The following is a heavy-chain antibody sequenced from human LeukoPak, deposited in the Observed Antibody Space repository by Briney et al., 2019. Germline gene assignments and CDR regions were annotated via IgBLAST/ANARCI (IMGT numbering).Heavy chain of an antibody. J-gene: IGHJ4*02. V-gene: IGHV1-69*04. CDR3: ARDLSSGGSSNLRSFDY. D-gene: IGHD2-15*01. Sequence: SVKVSCKASGGTFSSYAISWVRQAPGQGLEWMGRIIPILGIANYAQKFQGRVTITADKSTSTAYMELSSLRSEDTAVYYCARDLSSGGSSNLRSFDYWGQGTLVTVSS. CDR2: IIPILGIA. CDR1: GGTFSSYA.